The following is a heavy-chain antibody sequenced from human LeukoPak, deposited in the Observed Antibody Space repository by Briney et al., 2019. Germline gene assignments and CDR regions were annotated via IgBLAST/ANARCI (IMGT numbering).Heavy chain of an antibody. V-gene: IGHV3-23*01. CDR3: AKEGGGFGEFIVHYYYYYMDV. J-gene: IGHJ6*03. CDR2: ISGSGGST. Sequence: GGSLRLSCAASGFTFSSYEINWVRQAPGKGLEWVSAISGSGGSTYYADSVKGRFTISRDNSKNTLYLQMNSLRAEDTAVYYCAKEGGGFGEFIVHYYYYYMDVWGKGTTVTISS. CDR1: GFTFSSYE. D-gene: IGHD3-10*01.